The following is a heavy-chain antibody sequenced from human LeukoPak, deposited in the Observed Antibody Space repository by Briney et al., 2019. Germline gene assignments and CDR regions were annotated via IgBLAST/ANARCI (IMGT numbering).Heavy chain of an antibody. Sequence: SQTLSLTCAVYGGSFSGYYWSWIRQPPGEGLEWIGEINHSGSTNYNPSLKSRVTISVDTSKNQFSLKLSSVTAADTAVYYCARGLQVPDYWGQGTLVTVSS. CDR1: GGSFSGYY. V-gene: IGHV4-34*01. CDR2: INHSGST. CDR3: ARGLQVPDY. J-gene: IGHJ4*02. D-gene: IGHD2-2*01.